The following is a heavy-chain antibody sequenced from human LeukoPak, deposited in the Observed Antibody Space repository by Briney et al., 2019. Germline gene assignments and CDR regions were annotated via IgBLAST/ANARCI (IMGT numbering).Heavy chain of an antibody. Sequence: SETLSLTCTVSGGAISGYYWNWIRQHPGKGLEWFGSIYYSGSTYYNPSLKSRVTISVDTSKNQFSLKLSSVTAADTAVYYCASYRQWLAETNFDYWGQGTLVTVSS. CDR3: ASYRQWLAETNFDY. CDR2: IYYSGST. CDR1: GGAISGYY. D-gene: IGHD6-19*01. V-gene: IGHV4-59*05. J-gene: IGHJ4*02.